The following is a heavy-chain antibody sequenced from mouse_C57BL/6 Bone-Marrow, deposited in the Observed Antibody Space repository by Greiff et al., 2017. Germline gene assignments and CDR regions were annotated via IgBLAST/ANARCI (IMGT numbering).Heavy chain of an antibody. V-gene: IGHV5-12*01. Sequence: DVKLVESGGGLVQPGGSLKLSCAASGFTFSDYYMYWVRQTPEKRLEWVAYISTGGGSTYYPDTVKGRFTISRDNAKNTLYLQMSRLKAEDTAMYYCARHEGGMDYWGQGTSVTVSS. CDR3: ARHEGGMDY. J-gene: IGHJ4*01. CDR2: ISTGGGST. CDR1: GFTFSDYY.